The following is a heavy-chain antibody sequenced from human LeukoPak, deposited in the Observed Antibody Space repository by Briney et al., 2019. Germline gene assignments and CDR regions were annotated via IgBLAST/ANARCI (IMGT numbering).Heavy chain of an antibody. J-gene: IGHJ4*02. CDR1: GGSFSGYY. CDR2: INHSGST. Sequence: PSEILSLTCAVYGGSFSGYYWSWIRQPPGKGLEWIGEINHSGSTNYNPSLKSRVTISVDTSKNQFSLKLSSVTAADTAVYYCATSPYCGGDCYTSFDYWGQGTLVTVSS. D-gene: IGHD2-21*02. V-gene: IGHV4-34*01. CDR3: ATSPYCGGDCYTSFDY.